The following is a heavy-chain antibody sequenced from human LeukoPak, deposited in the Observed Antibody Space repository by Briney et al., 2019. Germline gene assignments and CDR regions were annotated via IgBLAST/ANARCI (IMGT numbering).Heavy chain of an antibody. J-gene: IGHJ4*02. CDR2: ISYDGSNK. CDR1: GFTFSNHA. CDR3: AKDKYSGSYGPLDY. V-gene: IGHV3-30*18. D-gene: IGHD1-26*01. Sequence: PPGGSLRLSCAASGFTFSNHAMNWVRQAPGKGLEWVAVISYDGSNKYYADSVKGRFTISRDNSKNTLYLQMNSLRAEDTAVYYCAKDKYSGSYGPLDYWGQGTLVTVSS.